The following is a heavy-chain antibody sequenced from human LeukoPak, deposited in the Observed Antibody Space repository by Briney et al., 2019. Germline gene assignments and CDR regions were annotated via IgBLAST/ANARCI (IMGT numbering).Heavy chain of an antibody. CDR2: IPYDGSNK. CDR1: GFTFSTYG. J-gene: IGHJ4*02. D-gene: IGHD5-12*01. Sequence: PGGSLRLSCEASGFTFSTYGMHWVRQAPGKGLEWITLIPYDGSNKYYADSVKGRFTISRDNSKNTLYLQMNSLRADDTAVYYCARDPPEMSGYAVDYWGQGTLVTVSS. V-gene: IGHV3-30*03. CDR3: ARDPPEMSGYAVDY.